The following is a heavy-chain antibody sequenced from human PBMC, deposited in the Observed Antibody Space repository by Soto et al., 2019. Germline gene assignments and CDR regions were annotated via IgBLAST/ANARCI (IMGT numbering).Heavy chain of an antibody. CDR2: IRPIFGTP. Sequence: QVQLVQSGAEVKKPGSSVTVSCKASGGTFSSYTISWVRQAPGQGLEWMAGIRPIFGTPIYAQKFQDRVTITADDSSVTAYMGMNRLRSEDTGVYYCARVVVGSRLSLDYWGQGTLVTISS. CDR1: GGTFSSYT. J-gene: IGHJ4*02. CDR3: ARVVVGSRLSLDY. V-gene: IGHV1-69*01. D-gene: IGHD1-26*01.